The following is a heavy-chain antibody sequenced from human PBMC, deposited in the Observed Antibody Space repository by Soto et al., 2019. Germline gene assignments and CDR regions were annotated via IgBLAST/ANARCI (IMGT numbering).Heavy chain of an antibody. D-gene: IGHD3-9*01. Sequence: SGPTLVNPTETLTLTCSFSGFSLSTSGVSVSWIRQPPGKALEWLARIDWDDDKYYNTSLTTRLTISKDTSKREVVLTVTNTDPVDTATYYCARAYYDIMTGMYYFDHWGQGTLVTV. CDR2: IDWDDDK. V-gene: IGHV2-70*11. J-gene: IGHJ4*02. CDR3: ARAYYDIMTGMYYFDH. CDR1: GFSLSTSGVS.